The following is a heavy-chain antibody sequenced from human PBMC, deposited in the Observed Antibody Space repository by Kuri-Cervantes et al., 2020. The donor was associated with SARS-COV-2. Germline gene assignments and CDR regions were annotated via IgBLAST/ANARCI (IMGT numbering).Heavy chain of an antibody. V-gene: IGHV2-26*01. D-gene: IGHD3-9*01. CDR1: GFPLTNPKMG. CDR2: IFSNGDK. J-gene: IGHJ5*01. CDR3: SRALRLDTLGLWVDP. Sequence: SGPTLVNPTEPLTLNCAASGFPLTNPKMGVTWTRRPPGKALDWLALIFSNGDKSYNQSLRRGLTISRDTSKSQVFLTMTNVDPVDTATYFGSRALRLDTLGLWVDPWGQGILVTVSS.